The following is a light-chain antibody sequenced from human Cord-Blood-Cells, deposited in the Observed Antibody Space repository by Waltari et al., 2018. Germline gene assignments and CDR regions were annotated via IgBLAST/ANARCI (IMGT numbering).Light chain of an antibody. CDR3: CSYAGSYPYV. CDR1: SRAVGGYHH. V-gene: IGLV2-11*01. CDR2: DVS. Sequence: QSALTQPRSVSGSPGQSVTISCTGPSRAVGGYHHVLGYQQHPGKAPKLMIYDVSKRPSGVPDRFSGSKSGNTASLTISGLQAEDEADYYCCSYAGSYPYVFGTGTKVTVL. J-gene: IGLJ1*01.